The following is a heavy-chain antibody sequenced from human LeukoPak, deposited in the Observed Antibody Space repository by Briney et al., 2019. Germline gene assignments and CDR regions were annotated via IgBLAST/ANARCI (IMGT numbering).Heavy chain of an antibody. D-gene: IGHD4-17*01. J-gene: IGHJ4*02. CDR2: ISGSGSGGST. CDR1: GFIFSSYG. CDR3: AKATSVTTLFDY. V-gene: IGHV3-23*01. Sequence: GGTLRLSCAASGFIFSSYGMTWVCQAPGKGLEWVSSISGSGSGGSTYYADSVKGRFTISRDNSKNTLYLQMNSLRVEDAAVYYCAKATSVTTLFDYWGQGTLVTVSS.